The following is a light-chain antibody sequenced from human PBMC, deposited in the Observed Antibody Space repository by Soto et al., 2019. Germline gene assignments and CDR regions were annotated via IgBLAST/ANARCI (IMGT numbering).Light chain of an antibody. CDR2: EVS. CDR3: SSYAGSNNFV. J-gene: IGLJ1*01. Sequence: QSALTQPPSASGSPGQSVTISCTGTSSDVGGYNYVSWYQQHPGKAPKLMISEVSKRPSGVPDRLSGSKSGNTASLTVSGLQAEDEADYYCSSYAGSNNFVFGTGTKVTVL. V-gene: IGLV2-8*01. CDR1: SSDVGGYNY.